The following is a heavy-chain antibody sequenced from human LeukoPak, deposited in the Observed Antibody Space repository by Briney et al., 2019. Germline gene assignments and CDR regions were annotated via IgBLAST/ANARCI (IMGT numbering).Heavy chain of an antibody. J-gene: IGHJ4*02. Sequence: GGSLRLSCAASGFTFSRYWMHWVRQAPGKGLVWVSRININGSSTIYADSVKGRFTISRDNAKNTLYLQMNNLRAGDTAVYYCARDRYCSGNGCQDLGYWGQGTLVTVSS. CDR3: ARDRYCSGNGCQDLGY. D-gene: IGHD2-15*01. V-gene: IGHV3-74*01. CDR2: ININGSST. CDR1: GFTFSRYW.